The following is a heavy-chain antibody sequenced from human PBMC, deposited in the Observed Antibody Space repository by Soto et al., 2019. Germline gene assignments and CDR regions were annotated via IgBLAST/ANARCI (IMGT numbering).Heavy chain of an antibody. D-gene: IGHD3-16*01. CDR3: ARELRSRRGPTFGGAKDYMDV. J-gene: IGHJ6*03. Sequence: GGSLRLSCAASGFTFSSYWMSWVRQAPGKGLEWVANIKQDGSEKYYVDSVKGRFTISRDNAKNSLYLQMNSLRAEDTAVYYCARELRSRRGPTFGGAKDYMDVWGKGTTVTVSS. CDR1: GFTFSSYW. CDR2: IKQDGSEK. V-gene: IGHV3-7*01.